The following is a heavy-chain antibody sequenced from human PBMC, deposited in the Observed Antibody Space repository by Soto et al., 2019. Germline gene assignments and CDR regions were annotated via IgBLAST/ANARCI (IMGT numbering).Heavy chain of an antibody. J-gene: IGHJ5*02. CDR1: GYTFITYF. CDR3: ARSYISSSYWFDP. CDR2: INPSRGTT. D-gene: IGHD6-6*01. V-gene: IGHV1-46*03. Sequence: ASVKVSCKASGYTFITYFMHWVRRAPGQGLEWMGAINPSRGTTTYAQKFQDRVTMTRDTSASTVYMELSSLRSEDTAIYYCARSYISSSYWFDPWGQGTLVTVSS.